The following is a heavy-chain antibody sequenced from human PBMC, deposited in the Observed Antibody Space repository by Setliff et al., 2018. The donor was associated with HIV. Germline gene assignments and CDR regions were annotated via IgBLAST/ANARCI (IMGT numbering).Heavy chain of an antibody. CDR1: GDSIRNDY. D-gene: IGHD5-12*01. CDR2: ISYTGGT. J-gene: IGHJ4*02. CDR3: ARGHEWLRN. V-gene: IGHV4-59*01. Sequence: SETLSLACTVSGDSIRNDYWTWIRQSPEKGLEWIAYISYTGGTNYNPSLKSRVTLSLDASKNQISLKLRSVIAADTAMYYCARGHEWLRNWGQGTLVTVSS.